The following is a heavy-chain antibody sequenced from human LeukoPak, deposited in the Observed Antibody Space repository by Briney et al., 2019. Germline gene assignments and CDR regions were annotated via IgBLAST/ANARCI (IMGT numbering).Heavy chain of an antibody. CDR1: GFAFSSYE. D-gene: IGHD2-2*01. Sequence: GGSLRLSCAASGFAFSSYEMSWVRQAPGKGLEWVSYISSSGRTTYYADSVKGRFTFSRDNAKNSLYLQMNSLRAEDTAIYYCARETDSTLFDYWGQGTLVTISS. J-gene: IGHJ4*02. CDR2: ISSSGRTT. CDR3: ARETDSTLFDY. V-gene: IGHV3-48*03.